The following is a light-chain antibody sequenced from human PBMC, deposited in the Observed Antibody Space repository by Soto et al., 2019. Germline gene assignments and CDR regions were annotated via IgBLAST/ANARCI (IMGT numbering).Light chain of an antibody. Sequence: QSVLTXPASVSGSPGQSITISCTGTSSDVGSYNFVSWYQQHPGKAPKLMIYEVTNRPSGVSNRFSGSKSGNTASLTISGLQAEDEADYYCTSYTSSTTYVFATGTKVTVL. CDR3: TSYTSSTTYV. V-gene: IGLV2-14*01. CDR1: SSDVGSYNF. CDR2: EVT. J-gene: IGLJ1*01.